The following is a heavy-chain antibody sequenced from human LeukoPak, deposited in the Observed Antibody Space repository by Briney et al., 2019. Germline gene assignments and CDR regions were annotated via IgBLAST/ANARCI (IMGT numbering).Heavy chain of an antibody. D-gene: IGHD2-21*02. CDR3: ARNRSKVTAYDDALDI. Sequence: GGSLRLSCVASEFTFSSFELNWVRQAPGKGLEWISYISDVGDTQHYADSVKGRFTISRDNARNSLFLQMNSLTAEDTGVYYCARNRSKVTAYDDALDIWGQGTMVIVSS. J-gene: IGHJ3*02. V-gene: IGHV3-48*03. CDR2: ISDVGDTQ. CDR1: EFTFSSFE.